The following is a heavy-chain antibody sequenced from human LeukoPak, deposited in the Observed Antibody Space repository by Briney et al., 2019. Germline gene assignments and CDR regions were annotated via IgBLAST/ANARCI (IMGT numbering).Heavy chain of an antibody. CDR3: ARNPAYSSSWYRWFDP. V-gene: IGHV1-18*01. D-gene: IGHD6-13*01. J-gene: IGHJ5*02. CDR2: ISAYNGNT. CDR1: GYTFTSYG. Sequence: ASVKVSCKASGYTFTSYGISWVRQAHGRGLEWMGWISAYNGNTNYAQKLQGRVTMTTDTSTSTAYMELRSLRSDDTAVYYCARNPAYSSSWYRWFDPWGQGTLVTVSS.